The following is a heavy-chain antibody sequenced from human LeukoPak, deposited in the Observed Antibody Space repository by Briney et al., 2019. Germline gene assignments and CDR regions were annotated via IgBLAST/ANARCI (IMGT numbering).Heavy chain of an antibody. CDR3: ARDYSDSSGYYPLDY. Sequence: PGGSLRLSCAASGFTFSSYSMNWVRQAPGKGLEWVSSISSSGTYIYYADSVKGRFTISRDNAKNSMSLQMNSLRAEDTAVYYCARDYSDSSGYYPLDYWGQGTLVTVSS. CDR2: ISSSGTYI. CDR1: GFTFSSYS. V-gene: IGHV3-21*01. D-gene: IGHD3-22*01. J-gene: IGHJ4*02.